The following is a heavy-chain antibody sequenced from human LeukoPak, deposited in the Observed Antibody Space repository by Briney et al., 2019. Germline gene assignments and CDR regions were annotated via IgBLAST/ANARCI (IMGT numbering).Heavy chain of an antibody. V-gene: IGHV4-39*01. Sequence: PSETLSLTCTVSGGSISSYYWVWIRQPPGKGLEWIGNIYHSGGTYYNPSLKSRVTISVDKSKNQFSLKLSSVTAADTAVCYCARRRGDSSCVDPWGQGTLVTVSS. CDR2: IYHSGGT. CDR1: GGSISSYY. CDR3: ARRRGDSSCVDP. J-gene: IGHJ5*02. D-gene: IGHD6-13*01.